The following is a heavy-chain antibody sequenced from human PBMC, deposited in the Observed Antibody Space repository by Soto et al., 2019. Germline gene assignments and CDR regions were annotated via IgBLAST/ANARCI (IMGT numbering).Heavy chain of an antibody. CDR2: MNPNSGNT. D-gene: IGHD3-10*01. V-gene: IGHV1-8*01. J-gene: IGHJ5*02. Sequence: ASVKVSCKASGYTFTSYDINWVRQATGQGLAWMGWMNPNSGNTGYAQKFQGRVTMTRNTSISTAYMELSSLRSEDTAVYYCARGRQGDYWFDPWGQGTLVTVSS. CDR1: GYTFTSYD. CDR3: ARGRQGDYWFDP.